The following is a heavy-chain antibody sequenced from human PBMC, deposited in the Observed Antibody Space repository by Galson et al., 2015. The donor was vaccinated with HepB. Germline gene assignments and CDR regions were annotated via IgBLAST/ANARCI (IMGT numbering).Heavy chain of an antibody. CDR2: INAGNGNT. CDR1: GYTFTSYA. CDR3: ARSRAKGYDILTGDDAFDI. V-gene: IGHV1-3*01. D-gene: IGHD3-9*01. J-gene: IGHJ3*02. Sequence: SVKVSCKASGYTFTSYAMHWVRQAPGQRLEWMGWINAGNGNTKYSQKFQGRVTITRDTSASTAYMELSSLRSEDTAVYYCARSRAKGYDILTGDDAFDIWGQGTMVTVSS.